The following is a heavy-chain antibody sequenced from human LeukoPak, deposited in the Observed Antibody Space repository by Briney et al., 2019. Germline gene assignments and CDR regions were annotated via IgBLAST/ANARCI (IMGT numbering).Heavy chain of an antibody. CDR1: GFTFSSYA. Sequence: GGSLRLSCAASGFTFSSYAMSWVSQTPGKGLEWVATLSGSDGRTNYADSVQGRFTISRDNSKNTLYLQMDSLRVEDTATYYCAKDVRVGVTPFFYHWGQGTPVNVSS. V-gene: IGHV3-23*01. CDR2: LSGSDGRT. J-gene: IGHJ4*02. CDR3: AKDVRVGVTPFFYH. D-gene: IGHD1-26*01.